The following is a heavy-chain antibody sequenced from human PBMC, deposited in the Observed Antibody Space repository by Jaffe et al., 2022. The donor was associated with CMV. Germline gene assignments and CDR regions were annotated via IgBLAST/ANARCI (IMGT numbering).Heavy chain of an antibody. CDR3: TSYRVVTRMVYGMDV. CDR2: ISVKANSYAA. J-gene: IGHJ6*02. D-gene: IGHD3-10*01. V-gene: IGHV3-73*02. Sequence: EVQLVESGGGLVQPGGSLKLSCAGSGFIFSGSDWHWFRRASGRGLEWVGRISVKANSYAAAYAASVRGRFTISRDDSKNTAYLQMDSLKIEDTAVYYCTSYRVVTRMVYGMDVWGQGTTVTVSS. CDR1: GFIFSGSD.